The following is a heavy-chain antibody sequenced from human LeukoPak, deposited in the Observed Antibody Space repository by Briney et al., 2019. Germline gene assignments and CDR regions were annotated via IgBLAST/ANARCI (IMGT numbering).Heavy chain of an antibody. CDR2: INPSDSDT. V-gene: IGHV5-51*01. Sequence: GESLKISCKTSGYSFTSYWIGWVRQMPGEGLEWMGIINPSDSDTRFRPPFQDQVPISVDKSINTAYLQWSSLKASDTAMYYCARHVGSSGWYVWGQGTLVTVSP. D-gene: IGHD6-19*01. CDR1: GYSFTSYW. J-gene: IGHJ4*02. CDR3: ARHVGSSGWYV.